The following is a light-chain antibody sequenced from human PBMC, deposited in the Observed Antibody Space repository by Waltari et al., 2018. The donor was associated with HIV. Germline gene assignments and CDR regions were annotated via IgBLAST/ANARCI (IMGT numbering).Light chain of an antibody. CDR2: TDI. J-gene: IGLJ2*01. CDR1: ALPNQY. Sequence: SYELTQPPSVSVSPGQTARITCSGDALPNQYAYWYQQKPGQAPVLVIYTDIEMPSGIPERFSGSSSGTTVTLTISGVQAEDEADYYCQSADNSSTYKIFGGGTKLTVL. CDR3: QSADNSSTYKI. V-gene: IGLV3-25*03.